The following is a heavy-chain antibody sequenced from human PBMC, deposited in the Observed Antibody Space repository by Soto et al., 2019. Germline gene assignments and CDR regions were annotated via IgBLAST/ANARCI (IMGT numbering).Heavy chain of an antibody. CDR3: AREPLVAFDF. J-gene: IGHJ4*02. V-gene: IGHV1-3*01. CDR2: INAGDGDT. CDR1: GYPFVSYA. Sequence: QVQLEQSGAEVKKPGASVKVSCKASGYPFVSYALHWVRQAPGQSLEWMGWINAGDGDTKYAQKFQGRVIITRDTSARTAYMELSSLTSEATAVYYCAREPLVAFDFWGQGALVTVSS. D-gene: IGHD2-8*02.